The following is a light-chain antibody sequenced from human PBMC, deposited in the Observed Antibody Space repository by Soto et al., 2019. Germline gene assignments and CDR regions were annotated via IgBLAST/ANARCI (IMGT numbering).Light chain of an antibody. CDR1: ASDVGGYNR. Sequence: QSALTQPPSVSGSPGQSVTISCTGTASDVGGYNRVSWYQQPPGTAPKLMIYEVSYRPSGVPDRFSGSKSGNVASLTISGLRTEDEADYFCSSYTRTDTYVFGSGTKVTVL. V-gene: IGLV2-18*02. J-gene: IGLJ1*01. CDR2: EVS. CDR3: SSYTRTDTYV.